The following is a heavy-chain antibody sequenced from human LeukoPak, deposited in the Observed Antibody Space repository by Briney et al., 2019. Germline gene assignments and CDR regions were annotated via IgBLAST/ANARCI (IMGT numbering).Heavy chain of an antibody. Sequence: SVKVSCKASGGTFSSYAISWVRQAPGQGLEWMGGIIPIFGTANYAQKFQGRVTTTADESTSTAYMELSSLRSEDTAVYYCASVRRGGRDYWGQGTLVTVSS. CDR1: GGTFSSYA. J-gene: IGHJ4*02. CDR3: ASVRRGGRDY. CDR2: IIPIFGTA. V-gene: IGHV1-69*01. D-gene: IGHD2-15*01.